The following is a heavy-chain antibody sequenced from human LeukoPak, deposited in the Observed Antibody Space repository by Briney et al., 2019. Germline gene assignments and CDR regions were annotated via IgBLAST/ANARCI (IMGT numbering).Heavy chain of an antibody. J-gene: IGHJ4*02. CDR3: ARVLYGGSGYYSIFDY. Sequence: GGSLRLSCAASGFTFSSYSMNWVRQAPGKGLEWVSSISSSSSYIYYADSVKGRFTISRDNAKNSLYLQMNSLRAEDTAVYYCARVLYGGSGYYSIFDYWGQGTLATVSS. CDR2: ISSSSSYI. V-gene: IGHV3-21*01. CDR1: GFTFSSYS. D-gene: IGHD3-22*01.